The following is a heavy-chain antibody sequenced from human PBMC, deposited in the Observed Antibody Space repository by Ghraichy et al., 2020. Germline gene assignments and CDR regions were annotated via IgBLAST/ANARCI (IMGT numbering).Heavy chain of an antibody. CDR1: GYTFTGYY. V-gene: IGHV1-2*06. CDR2: INPNSGGT. J-gene: IGHJ3*02. CDR3: ARVLYYYDSSGYSAFDI. D-gene: IGHD3-22*01. Sequence: ASVKVSCKASGYTFTGYYMHWVRQAPGQGLEWMGRINPNSGGTNYAQKFQGRVTMTRDTSISTAYMELSRLRSDDTAVYYCARVLYYYDSSGYSAFDIWGQGTMVTVSS.